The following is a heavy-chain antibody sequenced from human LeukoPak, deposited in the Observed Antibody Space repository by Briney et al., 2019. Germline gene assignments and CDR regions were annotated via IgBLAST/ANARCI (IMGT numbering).Heavy chain of an antibody. D-gene: IGHD3-10*01. V-gene: IGHV3-74*03. J-gene: IGHJ1*01. Sequence: GVSLRLSCAASGFTFSGAWRHWVRQAPGKGLVWVSRINNDGTTTMYADSVKGRFTLSRDNAKNTLYLQMNSLRAEDTAVHYCARVSGPGMNEYFHLWGQGTLVTVSS. CDR3: ARVSGPGMNEYFHL. CDR2: INNDGTTT. CDR1: GFTFSGAW.